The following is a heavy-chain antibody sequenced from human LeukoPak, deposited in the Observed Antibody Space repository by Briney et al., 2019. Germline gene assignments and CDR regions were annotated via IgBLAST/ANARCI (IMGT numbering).Heavy chain of an antibody. CDR2: ISGSGGST. CDR1: GFTFSSYA. J-gene: IGHJ4*02. CDR3: AKGLHYDILTGNYFDY. D-gene: IGHD3-9*01. Sequence: GGSLRLSCAASGFTFSSYAMSWVRQAPGKGLEWVSAISGSGGSTYYADSVKGRFTISRDNSKNTLYLQMNSLRAEDTAVYYCAKGLHYDILTGNYFDYWGQGTLVTVSS. V-gene: IGHV3-23*01.